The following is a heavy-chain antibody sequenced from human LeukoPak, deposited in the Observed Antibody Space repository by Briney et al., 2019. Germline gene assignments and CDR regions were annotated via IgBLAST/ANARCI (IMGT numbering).Heavy chain of an antibody. V-gene: IGHV3-11*04. D-gene: IGHD3-22*01. J-gene: IGHJ4*02. CDR1: GFTFSDYY. Sequence: PGGSLRLSCAASGFTFSDYYMSWVRQAPGKGLEWLSYIGGSSSPMYYADSVKGRFTISRDNAKNSLYLQMNSLRVEDTAVYYCARSSGYPYFDYWGQGTLVTVSS. CDR3: ARSSGYPYFDY. CDR2: IGGSSSPM.